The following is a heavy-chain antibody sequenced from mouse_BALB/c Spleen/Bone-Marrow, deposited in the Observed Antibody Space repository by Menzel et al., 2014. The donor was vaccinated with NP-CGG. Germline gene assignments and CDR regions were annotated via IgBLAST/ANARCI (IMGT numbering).Heavy chain of an antibody. Sequence: DVKLQESGGGLVQPGGSRKLSCAASGFTFSSFGMHWVRQPPEKGLEWVAYISSGSSTIYYADTVMGRFTISRDNPKNTLFLQMTSLRSEDTAMYYCARSGSSSGYFDYWGQGTTLTVSS. CDR2: ISSGSSTI. J-gene: IGHJ2*01. D-gene: IGHD1-1*01. CDR3: ARSGSSSGYFDY. V-gene: IGHV5-17*02. CDR1: GFTFSSFG.